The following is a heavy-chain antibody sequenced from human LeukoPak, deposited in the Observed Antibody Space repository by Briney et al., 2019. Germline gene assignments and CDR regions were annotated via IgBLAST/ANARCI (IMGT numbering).Heavy chain of an antibody. CDR2: INHSGST. D-gene: IGHD5-24*01. V-gene: IGHV4-34*01. CDR3: ARERWLIYYFDY. J-gene: IGHJ4*02. Sequence: WSWIXXXPXKGLEWIGEINHSGSTNYNPSLKRRVTISVDTSKNQFSLKLSSVTAAGTAVYYCARERWLIYYFDYWGQGTLVTVSS.